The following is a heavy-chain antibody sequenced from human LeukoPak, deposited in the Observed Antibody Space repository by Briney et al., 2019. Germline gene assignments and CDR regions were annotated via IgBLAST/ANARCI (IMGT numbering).Heavy chain of an antibody. V-gene: IGHV1-18*01. CDR1: GYTFTSYG. D-gene: IGHD2-15*01. CDR3: ARVGPYCSGGSCYHYYYYYYMDV. J-gene: IGHJ6*03. Sequence: GASVKVSCKASGYTFTSYGISWVRQAPGQGLEWMGWISAYNGNTNYAQKLQGRVTMTTDTSTSTAYMELRSLRSDDTAVYYCARVGPYCSGGSCYHYYYYYYMDVWGKGTTVTVSS. CDR2: ISAYNGNT.